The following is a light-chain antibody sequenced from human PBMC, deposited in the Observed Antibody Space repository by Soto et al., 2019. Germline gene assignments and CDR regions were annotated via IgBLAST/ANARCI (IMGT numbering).Light chain of an antibody. J-gene: IGLJ1*01. Sequence: QSALTQPPSASGSPGQSVTISCTGTSSDVGGYNYVSWHQQHPGKVPKLMVYEVNKRPSGVPDRFSGSKSGNTASLTVSGLQAEDEAHYYCTSYAGGNNVFGTGTKLPS. CDR3: TSYAGGNNV. CDR1: SSDVGGYNY. CDR2: EVN. V-gene: IGLV2-8*01.